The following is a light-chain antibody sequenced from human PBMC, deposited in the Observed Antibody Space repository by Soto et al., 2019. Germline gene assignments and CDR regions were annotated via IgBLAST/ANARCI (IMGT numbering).Light chain of an antibody. CDR1: TGAVTSGHY. V-gene: IGLV7-46*01. CDR2: DTS. J-gene: IGLJ3*02. Sequence: QAVVTQEPSLTVSPGGTVTLTCGSSTGAVTSGHYPYWVQQKPGQAPRTLIYDTSYKHSWTPARFSGSLLGGNAALTLSGAQPEDEADYYCLLSYSGARVFGGGTKVTVL. CDR3: LLSYSGARV.